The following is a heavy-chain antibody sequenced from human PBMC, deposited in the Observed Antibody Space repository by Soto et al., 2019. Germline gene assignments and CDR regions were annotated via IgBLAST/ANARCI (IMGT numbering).Heavy chain of an antibody. V-gene: IGHV1-69*01. J-gene: IGHJ3*02. CDR1: GGTFSSYA. CDR2: IIPIFGTA. D-gene: IGHD3-9*01. CDR3: AGVLWDWFAAFDS. Sequence: QVQLVQSGAEVKKPGSSVKVSCKASGGTFSSYAISWVRQAPGQGLEWMGGIIPIFGTANYAQKFQGRVTITAAESTSTAYMELGSLRSEDTAVYYCAGVLWDWFAAFDSWGQGTMVTVSS.